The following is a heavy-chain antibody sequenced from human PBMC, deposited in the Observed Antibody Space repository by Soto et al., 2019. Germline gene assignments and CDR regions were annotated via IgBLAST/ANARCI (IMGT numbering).Heavy chain of an antibody. CDR1: GFTFSSYA. Sequence: GGSLRLSCAASGFTFSSYAMHWVRQAPGKGLEWVAVISYDGSNKYYADSVKGRFTISRDNSKNTLYLQMNSLRAEDTAVYYCARAPGWPGGNYGMDVWGQGTTVTVSS. CDR3: ARAPGWPGGNYGMDV. CDR2: ISYDGSNK. V-gene: IGHV3-30-3*01. J-gene: IGHJ6*02.